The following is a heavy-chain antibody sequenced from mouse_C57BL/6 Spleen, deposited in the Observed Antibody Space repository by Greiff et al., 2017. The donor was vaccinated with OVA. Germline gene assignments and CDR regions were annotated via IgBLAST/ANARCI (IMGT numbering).Heavy chain of an antibody. Sequence: EVKLMESGPGLVKPSQSLSLTCSVTGYSITSGYYWNWIRQFPGNKLEWMGYISYDGSNNYNPSLKNRISITRDTSKNQFFLKLNSVTTEDTATYYCARDRGTWGTGTTVTVSS. CDR1: GYSITSGYY. CDR3: ARDRGT. J-gene: IGHJ1*03. CDR2: ISYDGSN. D-gene: IGHD3-3*01. V-gene: IGHV3-6*01.